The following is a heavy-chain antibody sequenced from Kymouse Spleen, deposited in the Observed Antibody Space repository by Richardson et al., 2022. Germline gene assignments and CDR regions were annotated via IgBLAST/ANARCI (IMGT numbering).Heavy chain of an antibody. J-gene: IGHJ6*02. CDR2: ISSSSSYI. CDR1: GFTFSSYS. D-gene: IGHD3-3*01. Sequence: EVQLVESGGGLVKPGGSLRLSCAASGFTFSSYSMNWVRQAPGKGLEWVSSISSSSSYIYYADSVKGRFTISRDNAKNSLYLQMNSLRAEDTAVYYCARGHYDFWSGYYTDYYYGMDVWGQGTTVTVSS. CDR3: ARGHYDFWSGYYTDYYYGMDV. V-gene: IGHV3-21*03.